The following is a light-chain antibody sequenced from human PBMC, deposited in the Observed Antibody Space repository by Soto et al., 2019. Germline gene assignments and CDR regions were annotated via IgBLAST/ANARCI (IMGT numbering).Light chain of an antibody. CDR2: WAS. V-gene: IGKV4-1*01. Sequence: DIVLTQSPDSLAVSLGERATINCKSSQSVLYSSNNKNYLAWYQQKPGQPPKLLIYWASTRESGVPDRFSGSGSGTDFTLTISSLQAEDVAVYYCQQHYSLQFTFGPGTKVDIK. J-gene: IGKJ3*01. CDR3: QQHYSLQFT. CDR1: QSVLYSSNNKNY.